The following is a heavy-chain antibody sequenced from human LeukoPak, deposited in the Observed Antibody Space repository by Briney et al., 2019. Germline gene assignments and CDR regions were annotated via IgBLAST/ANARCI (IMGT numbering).Heavy chain of an antibody. Sequence: SVKVSCKASGGTFSSYAISWVRQAPGQGLEWMGGIIPIFGTANYAQKFQGRVTITTDESTSTAYMEQSSLRSEDTAVYYCARTTDFYYYYMDVWGKGTTVTVSS. V-gene: IGHV1-69*05. CDR2: IIPIFGTA. J-gene: IGHJ6*03. D-gene: IGHD1-1*01. CDR1: GGTFSSYA. CDR3: ARTTDFYYYYMDV.